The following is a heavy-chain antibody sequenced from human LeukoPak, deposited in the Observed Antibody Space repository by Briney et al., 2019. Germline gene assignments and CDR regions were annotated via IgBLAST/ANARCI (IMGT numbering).Heavy chain of an antibody. D-gene: IGHD5-24*01. CDR3: ARRGDGYNLHY. V-gene: IGHV1-46*01. CDR2: INPSGDAT. CDR1: GYTFTNYY. Sequence: LWASVKVSCKASGYTFTNYYMHWVRQAPGQGLEWVGMINPSGDATTYAQKVQGRVTMTRDTSTSTVYMDLGSLRSEDTAVYYCARRGDGYNLHYWGQGTLVTVSS. J-gene: IGHJ4*02.